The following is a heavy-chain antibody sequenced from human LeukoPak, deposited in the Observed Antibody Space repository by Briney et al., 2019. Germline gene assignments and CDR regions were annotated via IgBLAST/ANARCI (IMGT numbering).Heavy chain of an antibody. Sequence: GGCLRLSCAASGFTFSSYGMHWVRQAPGKGLEWVAVISYDGSNKYYADSVKGRFTISRDNSKNTLYLQMNSLRAEDTAVYYCAKSGLLWFGELSQFDYWGQGTLVTVSS. CDR3: AKSGLLWFGELSQFDY. V-gene: IGHV3-30*18. D-gene: IGHD3-10*01. CDR1: GFTFSSYG. CDR2: ISYDGSNK. J-gene: IGHJ4*02.